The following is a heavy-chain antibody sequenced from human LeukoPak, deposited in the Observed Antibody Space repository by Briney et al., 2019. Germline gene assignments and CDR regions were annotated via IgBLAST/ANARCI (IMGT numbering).Heavy chain of an antibody. Sequence: PSETLSLTCTVSGDSINSYYWSWIRQSPGKGLEWIGYIDYSGNTNYKPSLKRRVTISLDTSNNQVSLKLSSVTAADTAVYYCARHEAVAGLDYWGQGTLVTVSS. CDR1: GDSINSYY. CDR3: ARHEAVAGLDY. V-gene: IGHV4-59*08. J-gene: IGHJ4*02. D-gene: IGHD6-13*01. CDR2: IDYSGNT.